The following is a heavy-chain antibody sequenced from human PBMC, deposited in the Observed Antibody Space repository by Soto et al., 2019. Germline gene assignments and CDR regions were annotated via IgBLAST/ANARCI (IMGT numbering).Heavy chain of an antibody. D-gene: IGHD3-16*01. J-gene: IGHJ4*02. V-gene: IGHV1-46*01. CDR2: INPNSGST. CDR3: ARGPYSYGPLYYLDY. Sequence: GASVKVFCKASGYTFTYYYIHWVRQAPGQGLEWMGIINPNSGSTTYAQKFQGRVTMTRDTSTSTVYMELTSLTSEDTAIYYCARGPYSYGPLYYLDYWGQGTLVTVSS. CDR1: GYTFTYYY.